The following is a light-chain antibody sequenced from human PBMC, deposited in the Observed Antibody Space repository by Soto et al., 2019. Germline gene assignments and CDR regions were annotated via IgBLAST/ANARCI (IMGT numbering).Light chain of an antibody. V-gene: IGKV1-39*01. J-gene: IGKJ4*01. CDR2: AAS. Sequence: DIQMTQSPSSLSASVGDRVTITCRASQSISTYLNWSQQKPGVAPKLLIYAASNLQSGVTSRYSISGSGTYFSLTSISLQPVDFATYYFHQSYTTPVTFGGVTKVDSK. CDR1: QSISTY. CDR3: HQSYTTPVT.